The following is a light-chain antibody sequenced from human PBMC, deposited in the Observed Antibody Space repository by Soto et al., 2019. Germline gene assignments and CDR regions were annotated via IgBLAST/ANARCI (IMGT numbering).Light chain of an antibody. V-gene: IGKV3-15*01. J-gene: IGKJ1*01. Sequence: IETTQSPATQSVSPWARPTLSCRASQSVSSNLVWYQQKPGQARRLLIYGASTRATGIPARFSGSGSGTEFTLTISSLQSEDFAVYYCQQYNNWPITVGPGTKVEIK. CDR2: GAS. CDR1: QSVSSN. CDR3: QQYNNWPIT.